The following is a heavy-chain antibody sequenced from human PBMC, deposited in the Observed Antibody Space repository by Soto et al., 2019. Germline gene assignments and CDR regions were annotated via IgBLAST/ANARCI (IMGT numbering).Heavy chain of an antibody. CDR3: AREPWGYSGSAEHFDY. CDR2: ISYAGDYK. V-gene: IGHV3-30-3*01. D-gene: IGHD6-25*01. Sequence: QVHLVESGGGVVQPGGSLRLSCAASGFNFRGFTMHWVRQAPDKGLEWLSVISYAGDYKNYADSVRGRISISRDNSKNTLFLQTNSLKPHDTAVYFCAREPWGYSGSAEHFDYWGQGSLVIVSS. J-gene: IGHJ4*02. CDR1: GFNFRGFT.